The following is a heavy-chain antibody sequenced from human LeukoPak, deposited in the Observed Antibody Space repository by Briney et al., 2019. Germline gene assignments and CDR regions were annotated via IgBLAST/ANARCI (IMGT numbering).Heavy chain of an antibody. Sequence: SVKVSCKASGFTFTSSAMQWVRLARGQRLEWMGWIVVGSGNTHYAQKFQERVTITRDMSTSTAHMELSSLRSEDTAVYYCAARSSHNGFDIWGQGTMVTVSS. CDR2: IVVGSGNT. CDR1: GFTFTSSA. CDR3: AARSSHNGFDI. V-gene: IGHV1-58*02. J-gene: IGHJ3*02.